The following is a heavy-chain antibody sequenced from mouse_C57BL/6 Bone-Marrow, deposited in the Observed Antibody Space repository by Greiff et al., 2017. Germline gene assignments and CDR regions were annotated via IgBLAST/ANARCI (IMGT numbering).Heavy chain of an antibody. CDR3: ARRGDYDAWFAY. D-gene: IGHD2-4*01. V-gene: IGHV5-6*01. CDR2: ISSGGSYT. Sequence: EVQLQQSGGDLVKPGGSLKLSCAASGFTFSSYGMSWVRQTPDKRLEWVATISSGGSYTYYPDSVKGRFTISRDNAKNTLYLQMSSLKSEDTAMYYCARRGDYDAWFAYWGQGTLVTVSA. CDR1: GFTFSSYG. J-gene: IGHJ3*01.